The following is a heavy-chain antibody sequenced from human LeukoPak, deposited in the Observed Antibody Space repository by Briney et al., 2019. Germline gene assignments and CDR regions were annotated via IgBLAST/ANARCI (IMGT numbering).Heavy chain of an antibody. CDR3: ARGGSSWYVYYYGMDV. Sequence: ASVKVSCKASGYTFTSYYMHWVRQAPGQGLEWMGWMNPNSGNTGYAQKFQGRVTMTRNTSISTAYMELSSLRSEDTAVYYCARGGSSWYVYYYGMDVWGQGTTVTVSS. CDR1: GYTFTSYY. D-gene: IGHD6-13*01. J-gene: IGHJ6*02. V-gene: IGHV1-8*02. CDR2: MNPNSGNT.